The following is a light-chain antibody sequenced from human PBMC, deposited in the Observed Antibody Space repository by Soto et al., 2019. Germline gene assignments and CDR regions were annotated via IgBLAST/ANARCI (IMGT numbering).Light chain of an antibody. CDR1: QSISSY. V-gene: IGKV1-33*01. CDR3: QKYENLPLN. Sequence: ITQSPLSLPVTPGDPASMSCRSSQSISSYLNWYQQKPGKAPKLLIYDASNLERGVPSRFSGSGTGTEYTFTISSLQAEDNGTYYCQKYENLPLNFGGGTKVDIK. CDR2: DAS. J-gene: IGKJ4*01.